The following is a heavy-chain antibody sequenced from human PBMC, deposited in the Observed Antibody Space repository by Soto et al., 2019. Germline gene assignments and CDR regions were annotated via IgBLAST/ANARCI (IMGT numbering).Heavy chain of an antibody. D-gene: IGHD3-16*01. Sequence: GGSLRLSCAASGFTFSTYSMNWVRQAPGKGLEWVSSISSSSNYIYYADSVKGRFTISRDNAKNSLYLQMNSLRAEDTAVYYCARPSMITFGGVIAYDAFDIWGQGTMVTVSS. CDR3: ARPSMITFGGVIAYDAFDI. CDR2: ISSSSNYI. V-gene: IGHV3-21*01. CDR1: GFTFSTYS. J-gene: IGHJ3*02.